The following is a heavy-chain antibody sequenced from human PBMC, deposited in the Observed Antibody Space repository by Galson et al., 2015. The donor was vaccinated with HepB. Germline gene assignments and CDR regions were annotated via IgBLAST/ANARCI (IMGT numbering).Heavy chain of an antibody. D-gene: IGHD3-3*01. CDR1: GFTFSSYD. V-gene: IGHV3-23*01. CDR2: ISGSSGST. CDR3: AKESRSLSSDGGYYPTFDY. J-gene: IGHJ4*02. Sequence: SLRLSCAASGFTFSSYDMSWVRQAPGKGLEWVSGISGSSGSTYYADSVKGRFTISRDNSKSTLYLQMNSLTAEDTAVYYCAKESRSLSSDGGYYPTFDYWGQGTLVTVSS.